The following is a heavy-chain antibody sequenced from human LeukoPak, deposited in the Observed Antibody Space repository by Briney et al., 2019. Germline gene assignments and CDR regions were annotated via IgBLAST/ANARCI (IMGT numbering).Heavy chain of an antibody. J-gene: IGHJ4*02. CDR1: GFTFSSYA. Sequence: PGGSLRLSCAASGFTFSSYAMSWVRQAPGKGLDWVSAISGSGGSTYYADSVKGRFTISRDNSKNTLYLQMNSLRAEDTAVYYCAKDEGYCSSTSCLDFDYWGQGTLVTVSS. D-gene: IGHD2-2*01. V-gene: IGHV3-23*01. CDR2: ISGSGGST. CDR3: AKDEGYCSSTSCLDFDY.